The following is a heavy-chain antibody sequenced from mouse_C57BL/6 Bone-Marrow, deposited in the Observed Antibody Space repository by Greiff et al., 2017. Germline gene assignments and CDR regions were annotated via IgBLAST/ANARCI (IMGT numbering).Heavy chain of an antibody. CDR3: ARGATTVVPYYYAMDY. CDR1: GYTFTDYY. Sequence: VQLQQSGPELVKPGASVKISCKASGYTFTDYYMNWVKQSHGKSLEWIGDINPNNGGTSYNQKFKGKATLTVDKSSSTAYMELRSLTSEDSAVYYCARGATTVVPYYYAMDYWGQGTSVTVSS. CDR2: INPNNGGT. V-gene: IGHV1-26*01. J-gene: IGHJ4*01. D-gene: IGHD1-1*01.